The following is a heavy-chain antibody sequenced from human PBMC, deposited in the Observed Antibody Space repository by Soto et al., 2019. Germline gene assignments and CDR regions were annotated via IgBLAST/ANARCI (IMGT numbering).Heavy chain of an antibody. V-gene: IGHV3-21*01. CDR2: ISSGSSYI. CDR1: GFTFSTYS. D-gene: IGHD3-22*01. J-gene: IGHJ4*02. Sequence: SGGSLRLSCTASGFTFSTYSMNWVRQAPGKGLEWVSSISSGSSYIYYADSLKGRFTISRDDAKNSLYLQMDSLRAEDTAVYYCARGEANYYDSRGYTPFDYWGQGTLVTVSS. CDR3: ARGEANYYDSRGYTPFDY.